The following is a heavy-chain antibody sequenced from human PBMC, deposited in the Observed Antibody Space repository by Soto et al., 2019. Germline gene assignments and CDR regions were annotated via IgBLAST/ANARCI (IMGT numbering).Heavy chain of an antibody. CDR2: IKQDGSER. CDR3: AREWCSGGSCYRYLQH. CDR1: GFIFSGYW. Sequence: EVQLVESGGALVQPGGSLRLSCAASGFIFSGYWMTWVRQAPGKGLEWVANIKQDGSERYYVDSVKGRFTISRDNAKNSLFLQMNSLRVDDTAVYYCAREWCSGGSCYRYLQHWGQGNLVTVSS. J-gene: IGHJ1*01. V-gene: IGHV3-7*01. D-gene: IGHD2-15*01.